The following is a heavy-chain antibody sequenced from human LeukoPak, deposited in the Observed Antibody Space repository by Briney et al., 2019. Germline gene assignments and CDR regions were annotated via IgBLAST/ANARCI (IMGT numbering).Heavy chain of an antibody. V-gene: IGHV4-59*12. J-gene: IGHJ4*02. CDR3: AREGSSSSAAVID. D-gene: IGHD6-6*01. CDR2: IYYSGST. Sequence: PSETLSLTCTVSGVSISSYYWSWIRQPPGKRLEWIGYIYYSGSTNYNPSLKSRVTMSVDTSKNQFSLKLSSVTAADTAVYYCAREGSSSSAAVIDWGQGTLVTVSS. CDR1: GVSISSYY.